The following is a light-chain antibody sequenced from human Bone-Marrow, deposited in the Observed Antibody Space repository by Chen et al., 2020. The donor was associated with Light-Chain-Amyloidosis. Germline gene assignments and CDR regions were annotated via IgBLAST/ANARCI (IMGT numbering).Light chain of an antibody. Sequence: QYVLTQPPSASGTPGQRVTISCSGSSSNIGSNYVYWYQQLPGTAPKLLIYRNNQRPSGFPYRFSGSKSGTSASLAISGLRSEDEADYYCAAWDDSLSGVVFGGGTKLTVL. CDR1: SSNIGSNY. CDR3: AAWDDSLSGVV. J-gene: IGLJ2*01. V-gene: IGLV1-47*01. CDR2: RNN.